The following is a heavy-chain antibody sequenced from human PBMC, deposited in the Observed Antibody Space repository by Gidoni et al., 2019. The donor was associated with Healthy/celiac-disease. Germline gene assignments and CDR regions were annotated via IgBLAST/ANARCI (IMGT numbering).Heavy chain of an antibody. CDR2: INHSGST. CDR1: GGSFSGYY. D-gene: IGHD3-3*01. J-gene: IGHJ6*04. V-gene: IGHV4-34*01. Sequence: QVQLQQWGAGLLKPSETLSLTCAVYGGSFSGYYRSWIRQPPGKGLEWIGEINHSGSTNYNPSLKSRVTISVDTSKNQFSLKLSSVTAADTAVYYCARHSPYYDFWSGYFNYYYGMDVWGKGTTVTVSS. CDR3: ARHSPYYDFWSGYFNYYYGMDV.